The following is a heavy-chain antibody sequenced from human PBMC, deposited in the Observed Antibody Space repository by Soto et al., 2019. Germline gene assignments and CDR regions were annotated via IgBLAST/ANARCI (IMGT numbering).Heavy chain of an antibody. CDR2: INYSGRT. D-gene: IGHD3-10*01. CDR3: ARDPGSGSYYGWFDP. V-gene: IGHV4-30-4*02. CDR1: SGPISSSDYY. J-gene: IGHJ5*02. Sequence: SETLSLTCSVSSGPISSSDYYWSLIRQPPGKGLEWIGYINYSGRTYYKPSLKSRVSISLDTSKNQFSLRLSSVTAADTAVYYCARDPGSGSYYGWFDPWGQGTLVTVSS.